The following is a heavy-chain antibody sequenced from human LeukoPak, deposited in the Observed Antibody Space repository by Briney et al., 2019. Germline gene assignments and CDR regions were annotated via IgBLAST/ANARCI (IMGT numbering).Heavy chain of an antibody. CDR2: IYYSGST. V-gene: IGHV4-59*12. CDR1: GGSISSYY. J-gene: IGHJ4*02. D-gene: IGHD4-23*01. Sequence: SETLSLTCTVSGGSISSYYWSWIRQPPGKGLEWIGYIYYSGSTNYNPSLKSRVTISVDRSKNQFSLKLSSVTAADTAVYYCARGDGGNSHYFDYWGQGTLVTVSS. CDR3: ARGDGGNSHYFDY.